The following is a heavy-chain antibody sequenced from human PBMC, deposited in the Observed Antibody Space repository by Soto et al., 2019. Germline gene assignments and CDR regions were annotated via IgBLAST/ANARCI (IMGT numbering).Heavy chain of an antibody. CDR2: IYSGGST. D-gene: IGHD3-10*01. J-gene: IGHJ1*01. CDR1: GFTVSSNY. CDR3: ASYGSGSYPQYFHH. V-gene: IGHV3-66*01. Sequence: EVQLVESGGGLVQPGGSLRLACAASGFTVSSNYMSWVRQAPGKGLEWVSVIYSGGSTYYADSVKGRFTISRDNSKNTLYFQMNSLRAEDTAVYYCASYGSGSYPQYFHHWGQGTLVTVSS.